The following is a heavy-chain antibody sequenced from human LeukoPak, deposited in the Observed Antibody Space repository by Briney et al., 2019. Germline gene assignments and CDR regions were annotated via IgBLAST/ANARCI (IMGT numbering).Heavy chain of an antibody. D-gene: IGHD6-13*01. CDR3: ARDFIQYSSSWYTGRRGGDTKHPLDY. J-gene: IGHJ4*02. Sequence: GASVKVSCKASGYTFTNYGITWVRQAPGQGLEWMGWISAYNGNTNYAQKLQGRVTTTTDTSTSTAYMELRNLRSDDTAVYYCARDFIQYSSSWYTGRRGGDTKHPLDYWGQGTLVTVSS. CDR1: GYTFTNYG. V-gene: IGHV1-18*01. CDR2: ISAYNGNT.